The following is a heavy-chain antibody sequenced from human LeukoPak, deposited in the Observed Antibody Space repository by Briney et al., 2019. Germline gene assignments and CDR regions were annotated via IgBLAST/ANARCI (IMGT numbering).Heavy chain of an antibody. CDR3: ASRGYQLLSPFDY. Sequence: GGSLRLSCAASGFTFTNYAMSWVRQAPGKGLEWVSIIYSGGSTYYTDSVKGRFFISRDNSKNTLFLQMNSLRAEDTAVYYCASRGYQLLSPFDYWGQGTLVTVSS. J-gene: IGHJ4*02. CDR2: IYSGGST. V-gene: IGHV3-23*01. D-gene: IGHD2-2*01. CDR1: GFTFTNYA.